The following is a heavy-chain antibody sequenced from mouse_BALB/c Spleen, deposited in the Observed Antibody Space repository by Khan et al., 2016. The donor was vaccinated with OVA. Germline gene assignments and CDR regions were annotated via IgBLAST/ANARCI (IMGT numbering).Heavy chain of an antibody. J-gene: IGHJ3*01. Sequence: VQLQESGAELARPGASVKMSCKASGYTFTSYTIHWIKKRPGQGLEWIGYINPSNGYTNYNQKFKEKATLTTDKYSTTAYLQLSSLKSDDSAVYNCVRDGAYHRNDGWFAYWGQGTLVTVSA. CDR1: GYTFTSYT. D-gene: IGHD2-14*01. CDR2: INPSNGYT. V-gene: IGHV1-4*01. CDR3: VRDGAYHRNDGWFAY.